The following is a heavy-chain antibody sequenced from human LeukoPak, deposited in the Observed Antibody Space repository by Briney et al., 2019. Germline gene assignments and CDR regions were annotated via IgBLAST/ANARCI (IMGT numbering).Heavy chain of an antibody. V-gene: IGHV3-30*02. J-gene: IGHJ4*02. Sequence: GGSLRLSCAATGYTFRNHGMHWVRLAPGKGLEWVALVRYDGSIKYYVDSVKGRFTVSRDNSKSTLYLQMNSLRTEDTAVYYCAKDVNVGGDYFDYWGQGTLVTVSS. CDR3: AKDVNVGGDYFDY. D-gene: IGHD3-10*01. CDR1: GYTFRNHG. CDR2: VRYDGSIK.